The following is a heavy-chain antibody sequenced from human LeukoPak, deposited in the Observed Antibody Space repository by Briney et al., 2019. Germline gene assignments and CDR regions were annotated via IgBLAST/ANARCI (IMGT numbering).Heavy chain of an antibody. CDR2: IDHSGST. Sequence: SETLSLTCAVYGGSFSGYYWSWIRHPPGRGLEWIAEIDHSGSTHYHPSLKSRVIISVDMSQHQVSLRLNSLTAADTAVYYCARGYTYYGSGSPPGDVWGNGTSVIVSS. J-gene: IGHJ6*04. CDR1: GGSFSGYY. CDR3: ARGYTYYGSGSPPGDV. D-gene: IGHD3-10*01. V-gene: IGHV4-34*01.